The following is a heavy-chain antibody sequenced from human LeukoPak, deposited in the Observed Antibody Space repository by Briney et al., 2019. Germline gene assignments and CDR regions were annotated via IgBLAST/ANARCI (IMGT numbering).Heavy chain of an antibody. V-gene: IGHV3-7*01. CDR2: INQGGNLK. CDR1: GFSFRDFW. D-gene: IGHD5-12*01. CDR3: AGFGYSGWKLEN. Sequence: PGGTLRLSCAASGFSFRDFWMTWVRQAPGKGLEWVANINQGGNLKYYVDSVKGRFTISRDDAESSLYVQMNNLKDEDTAVYYCAGFGYSGWKLENRGQGTLVTVSS. J-gene: IGHJ4*02.